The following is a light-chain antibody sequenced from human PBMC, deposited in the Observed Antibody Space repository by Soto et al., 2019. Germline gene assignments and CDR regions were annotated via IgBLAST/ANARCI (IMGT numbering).Light chain of an antibody. CDR3: QRYDSAPYT. Sequence: DIQMTQSPSSLSTSVGDRVTITCRASQGISNYLAWYQRKPGNVPKLLIYAASTLQSGVPSRFSGSVSGTDFTLTISSLQPEDVATYYCQRYDSAPYTFGQGTKLEIK. CDR1: QGISNY. V-gene: IGKV1-27*01. CDR2: AAS. J-gene: IGKJ2*01.